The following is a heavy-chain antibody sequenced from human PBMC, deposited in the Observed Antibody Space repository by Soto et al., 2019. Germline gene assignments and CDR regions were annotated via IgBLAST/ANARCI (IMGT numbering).Heavy chain of an antibody. CDR3: ARTYGMDV. J-gene: IGHJ6*02. Sequence: EVQLLESGGGLVQPGGSLRLSCAASGFTFSSYTMTWVRQAPGKGLEWVSSISGSGGGTYYADSVKGRFTISRDNSNSTLYLQMNSLRAEDTAVYYCARTYGMDVWGHGTTVTVSS. CDR1: GFTFSSYT. CDR2: ISGSGGGT. V-gene: IGHV3-23*01.